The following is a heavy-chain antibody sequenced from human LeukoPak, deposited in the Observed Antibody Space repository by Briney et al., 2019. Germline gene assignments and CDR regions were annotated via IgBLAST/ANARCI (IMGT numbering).Heavy chain of an antibody. D-gene: IGHD3-16*01. CDR3: ASLSGGLFDY. CDR1: GGSISSSSYY. J-gene: IGHJ4*02. V-gene: IGHV4-39*01. CDR2: IYYSGST. Sequence: SETLSLTCTVSGGSISSSSYYWGWIRQPPGTGLEWIGSIYYSGSTYYNPSLKSRVTISVDTSKNQFSLKLSSATAADTAVYYCASLSGGLFDYWGQGTLVTVSS.